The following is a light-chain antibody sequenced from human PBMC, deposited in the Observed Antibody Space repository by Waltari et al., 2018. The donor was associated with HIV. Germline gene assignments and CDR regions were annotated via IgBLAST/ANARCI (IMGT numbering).Light chain of an antibody. J-gene: IGKJ3*01. CDR1: QGISSA. CDR2: DAS. Sequence: AIQLTQSPSSLSASVGDRVTITCRVSQGISSALAWYQQKPGKAPKLLIYDASSLESGVPSRFSGSGSGTDFTLTISSLQPEDFATYYCQQFNSYPLTFGPGTKVDIK. CDR3: QQFNSYPLT. V-gene: IGKV1-13*02.